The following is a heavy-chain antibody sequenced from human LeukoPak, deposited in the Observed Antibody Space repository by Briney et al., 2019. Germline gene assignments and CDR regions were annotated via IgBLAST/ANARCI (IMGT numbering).Heavy chain of an antibody. D-gene: IGHD6-19*01. J-gene: IGHJ5*02. CDR3: ARVSSSGWYVRVDWFDP. Sequence: ASVKVSCKASGYTFTGYYMHWVRQAPGQGLEWMGWINPNSGGTNYAQKFQGRVTMTRDTSIGTAYMELSRLRSDDTAVYYCARVSSSGWYVRVDWFDPWGQGTLVTVSS. V-gene: IGHV1-2*02. CDR2: INPNSGGT. CDR1: GYTFTGYY.